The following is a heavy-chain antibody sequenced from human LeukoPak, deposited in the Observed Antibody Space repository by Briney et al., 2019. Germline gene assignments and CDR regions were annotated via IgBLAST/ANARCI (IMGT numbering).Heavy chain of an antibody. J-gene: IGHJ6*02. V-gene: IGHV3-7*01. D-gene: IGHD1-26*01. CDR2: IKQDGSEK. CDR1: GFTFSSYW. CDR3: ARDPLVVATGENYYYGMDV. Sequence: GGSLRLSCAASGFTFSSYWMSWVRQAPGKGLEWVANIKQDGSEKYYVDSVKGRFTISRDNAKNSLYLQMNSLRAEDTAVYYCARDPLVVATGENYYYGMDVWGQGTTVTVSS.